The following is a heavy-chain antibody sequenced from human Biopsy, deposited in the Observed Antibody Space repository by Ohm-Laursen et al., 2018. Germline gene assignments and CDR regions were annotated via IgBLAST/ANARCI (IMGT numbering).Heavy chain of an antibody. CDR2: INTDGSST. V-gene: IGHV3-74*01. Sequence: SLRLSCAASEFIFSRFWVYWVRQAPGKGLVWVSRINTDGSSTNYADAVKGRFTISRDNAKNTVFLQMNSLRAEDTAVYYCTRAEAGSGSLLYFDYWGQGTLVTVSS. J-gene: IGHJ4*02. CDR1: EFIFSRFW. D-gene: IGHD3-10*01. CDR3: TRAEAGSGSLLYFDY.